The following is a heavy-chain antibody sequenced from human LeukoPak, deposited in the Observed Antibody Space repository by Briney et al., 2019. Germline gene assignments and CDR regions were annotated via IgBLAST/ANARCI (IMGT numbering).Heavy chain of an antibody. CDR1: RYTFTSFG. CDR3: AIRTGTYPYYFDY. V-gene: IGHV1-18*01. D-gene: IGHD1-26*01. Sequence: ASVKDSSMAFRYTFTSFGLSWLPPAPGQRVEWMGWIRTYNGSTNYAQKLQGRVTMTTDTSTRTAYMDLRSLRSDDTAVYYCAIRTGTYPYYFDYWGQGTLVTVSS. J-gene: IGHJ4*02. CDR2: IRTYNGST.